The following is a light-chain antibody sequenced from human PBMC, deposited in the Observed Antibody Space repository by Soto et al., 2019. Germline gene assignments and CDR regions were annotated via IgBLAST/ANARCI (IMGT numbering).Light chain of an antibody. CDR1: QSISSGY. CDR3: QRYGTSLTWT. J-gene: IGKJ1*01. Sequence: EIVLTQSPGTLSLSPGERATLSCRASQSISSGYLAWYHQKPGQAPRLLIYGAYSRATGIPDRFSGSGSQTDFSLTISRLEPEDFAVYSCQRYGTSLTWTFGQGTKVEIK. CDR2: GAY. V-gene: IGKV3-20*01.